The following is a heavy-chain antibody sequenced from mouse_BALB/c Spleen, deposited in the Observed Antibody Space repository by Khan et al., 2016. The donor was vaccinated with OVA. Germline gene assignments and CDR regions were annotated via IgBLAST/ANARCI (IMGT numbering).Heavy chain of an antibody. CDR2: ISIGGVYP. CDR3: ASHLTGSFAY. J-gene: IGHJ3*01. Sequence: EVQLQESGGDLVKPGGSLKLPCPASGFTFSSYSWSWVRQTPDKSLEWAASISIGGVYPYYPEIVKGRFNISRDNAKNTLYLEMSSLKSEDTAMYYCASHLTGSFAYWGQGTLVTVSA. D-gene: IGHD4-1*01. V-gene: IGHV5-6*01. CDR1: GFTFSSYS.